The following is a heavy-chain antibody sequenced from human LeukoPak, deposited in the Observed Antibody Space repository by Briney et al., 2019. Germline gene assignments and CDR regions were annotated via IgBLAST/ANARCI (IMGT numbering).Heavy chain of an antibody. Sequence: PGGSLRLSCAASGFTFSSYAMHWVRQAPGKGLEWVAVISYDGSNKYYADSVKGRFTISRDNAKNSLYLQMDSLRVEDTAVYYCARATTASARDHWGQGTLVTVSS. CDR2: ISYDGSNK. CDR1: GFTFSSYA. J-gene: IGHJ4*02. CDR3: ARATTASARDH. D-gene: IGHD1-14*01. V-gene: IGHV3-30*04.